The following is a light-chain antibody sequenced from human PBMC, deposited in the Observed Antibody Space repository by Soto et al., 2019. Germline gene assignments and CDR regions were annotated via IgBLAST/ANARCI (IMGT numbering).Light chain of an antibody. CDR2: MGF. CDR1: QSLLNRNGQNC. V-gene: IGKV2-28*01. CDR3: MQALESPPT. Sequence: DIVMTQSPLSLPVTPGEPASISCRSSQSLLNRNGQNCLDWYLQKPGQSPQLLIHMGFIRASGVPYRFSGSASGTYFTLTISRVEAEDVGVYYCMQALESPPTFGGGTKVEIK. J-gene: IGKJ4*01.